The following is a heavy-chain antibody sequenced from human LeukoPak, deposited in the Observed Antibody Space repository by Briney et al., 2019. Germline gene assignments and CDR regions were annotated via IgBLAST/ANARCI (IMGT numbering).Heavy chain of an antibody. V-gene: IGHV4-34*01. CDR2: INHSGST. J-gene: IGHJ2*01. D-gene: IGHD3-9*01. CDR1: GGSFSGSY. CDR3: ARAGNGILTGYFQNWYFDL. Sequence: PSETLSLTCAVYGGSFSGSYWSWIRQPPGKGLEWIGEINHSGSTNYNPSLKSRVTISVDTSKNQFPLRLSSVTAADTAVYYCARAGNGILTGYFQNWYFDLWGRGTLVTVSS.